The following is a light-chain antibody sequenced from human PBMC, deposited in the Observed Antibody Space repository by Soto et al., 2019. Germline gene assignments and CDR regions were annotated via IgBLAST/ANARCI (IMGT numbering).Light chain of an antibody. J-gene: IGLJ3*02. CDR2: RNN. CDR1: GSNIGRNS. V-gene: IGLV1-44*01. CDR3: ATWDDSLSGVE. Sequence: QSVLTQPPSTSGTPGQRVTIPCSGSGSNIGRNSVTWYQRLPGTAPKLLVYRNNQRPSGVPERFSGSKSGTSASLAISDLQSEDEADYYCATWDDSLSGVEFGGGIKVTVL.